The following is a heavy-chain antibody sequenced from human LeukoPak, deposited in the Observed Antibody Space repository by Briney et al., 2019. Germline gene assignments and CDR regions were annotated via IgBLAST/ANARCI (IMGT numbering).Heavy chain of an antibody. CDR1: GGTFSSYA. CDR2: IIPIFGTA. Sequence: ASVKVSCKASGGTFSSYAISWVRQAPGQGLEWMGGIIPIFGTANYAQKFQGRVTITADESTSTAYMELSSLRSEDTAVYYCARAPRGSTMVRCPSDWGQGTLVTVSS. V-gene: IGHV1-69*13. J-gene: IGHJ4*02. D-gene: IGHD3-10*01. CDR3: ARAPRGSTMVRCPSD.